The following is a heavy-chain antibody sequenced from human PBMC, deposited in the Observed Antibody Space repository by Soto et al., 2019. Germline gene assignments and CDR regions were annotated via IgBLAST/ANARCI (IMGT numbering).Heavy chain of an antibody. D-gene: IGHD6-19*01. J-gene: IGHJ1*01. Sequence: PGGSLRLSCAASGFTFSSYSMNWVRQAPGKGLEWVSSISSSSGNIYYADPVKGRFTISRDNSKNTLYLQMNSLRAEDTAVYYCAKEYSSGWPHAEYFQHWGQGTLVTVSS. CDR2: ISSSSGNI. CDR1: GFTFSSYS. CDR3: AKEYSSGWPHAEYFQH. V-gene: IGHV3-21*04.